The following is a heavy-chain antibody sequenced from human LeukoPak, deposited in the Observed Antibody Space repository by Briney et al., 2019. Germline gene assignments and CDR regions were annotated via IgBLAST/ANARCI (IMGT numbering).Heavy chain of an antibody. Sequence: SVKVSCKASGGTFSSYAISWVRQAPGQGLEWMGRIIPILGIANYAQKFRGRVTITADKSTSTAYMELSSLRSEDTAVYYCARLCRDGYNSPLDVWGQGTTVTVSS. CDR2: IIPILGIA. D-gene: IGHD5-24*01. CDR3: ARLCRDGYNSPLDV. CDR1: GGTFSSYA. J-gene: IGHJ6*02. V-gene: IGHV1-69*04.